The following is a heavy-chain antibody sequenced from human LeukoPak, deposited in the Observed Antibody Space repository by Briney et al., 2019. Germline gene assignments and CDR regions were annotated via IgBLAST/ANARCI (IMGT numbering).Heavy chain of an antibody. D-gene: IGHD2-15*01. CDR1: GGSISS. CDR2: IYFSGST. V-gene: IGHV4-61*08. Sequence: PSETLSLTCTVSGGSISSFYWSWFYWSWIRQPPGKGLEWIGYIYFSGSTNYNPSLRSRVTISVDTSKNQFSLKLSPVTAADTAVYYCARGVVAAPQTFDYWGQGTLVTVSS. J-gene: IGHJ4*02. CDR3: ARGVVAAPQTFDY.